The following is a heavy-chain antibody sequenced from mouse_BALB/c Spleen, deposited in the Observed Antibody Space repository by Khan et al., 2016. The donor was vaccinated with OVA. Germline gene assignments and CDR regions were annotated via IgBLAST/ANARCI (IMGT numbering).Heavy chain of an antibody. CDR3: ASGNAYYYAMDY. Sequence: QIQLVQSGAELARPGASVKLSCKASGYTFTSYWMQWVKQRPGQGLEWIGAIYPGDGDTRYTQKFKVKATLTADKSSSTAYMQLSSLASEDSAVCYCASGNAYYYAMDYWGQGNSVAVSS. CDR1: GYTFTSYW. CDR2: IYPGDGDT. V-gene: IGHV1-87*01. J-gene: IGHJ4*01.